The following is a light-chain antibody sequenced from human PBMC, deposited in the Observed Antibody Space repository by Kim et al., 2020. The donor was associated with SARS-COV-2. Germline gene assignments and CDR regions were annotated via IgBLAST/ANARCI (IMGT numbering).Light chain of an antibody. CDR1: NTGSKN. Sequence: SYELTQPLSVSVALGQTARITCGGNNTGSKNVHWYQKKPGQAPVLVIYRDSNRPSGIPERFSGSNSGNTATLTIRRAQAGDEADYYCQVWDSSTVVFGGGTQLTVL. V-gene: IGLV3-9*01. CDR2: RDS. CDR3: QVWDSSTVV. J-gene: IGLJ2*01.